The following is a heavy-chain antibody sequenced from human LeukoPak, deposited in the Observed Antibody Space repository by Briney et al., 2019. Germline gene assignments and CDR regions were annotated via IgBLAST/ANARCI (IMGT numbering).Heavy chain of an antibody. CDR3: ARGGNMPDY. J-gene: IGHJ4*02. CDR2: IKQDGSEE. CDR1: GFTFSTYW. V-gene: IGHV3-7*01. Sequence: PGGSLRPSCAASGFTFSTYWMSWVRQAPGKGLEWVAIIKQDGSEEYYVDSVKGRFTISRDNAKNSLYLQMSSLRAEDTAVYYCARGGNMPDYWGQGAMVTVSS. D-gene: IGHD1/OR15-1a*01.